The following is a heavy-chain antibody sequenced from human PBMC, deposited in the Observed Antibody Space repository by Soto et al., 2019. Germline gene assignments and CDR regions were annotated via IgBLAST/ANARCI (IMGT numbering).Heavy chain of an antibody. V-gene: IGHV1-69*08. CDR2: IIPLLGIA. D-gene: IGHD5-12*01. CDR1: GGTFSSYT. J-gene: IGHJ4*02. CDR3: ARDRGGYDPNFDY. Sequence: QVQLVQSGAEVKKPGSSVKVSCKASGGTFSSYTISWVRQAPGQGLEWMGRIIPLLGIANYAQKFQGRVTITADKSTSTAYMELSSLRSEDTAVYYCARDRGGYDPNFDYWGQGTLVTVSS.